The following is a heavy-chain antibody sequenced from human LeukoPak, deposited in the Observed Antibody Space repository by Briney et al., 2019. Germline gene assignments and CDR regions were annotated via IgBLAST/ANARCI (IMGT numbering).Heavy chain of an antibody. D-gene: IGHD4-17*01. V-gene: IGHV1-69*04. CDR1: GGTLSSYA. J-gene: IGHJ4*02. CDR3: ARGGGTVNST. Sequence: SVKVSCKASGGTLSSYAISWVRQAPGQGLEWMGRIIPILGIANYAQKFQGRVTITADKSTSTAYMELSSLRSEDTAVYYCARGGGTVNSTWGQGTLVAVSS. CDR2: IIPILGIA.